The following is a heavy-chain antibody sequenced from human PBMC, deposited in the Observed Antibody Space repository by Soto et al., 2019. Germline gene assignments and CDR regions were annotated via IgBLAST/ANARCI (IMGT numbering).Heavy chain of an antibody. CDR3: ARVEHYCDSSGYSYYFDY. Sequence: TLCLTCTDSGCSISSGDYYWSWIRRPPGKGLVWNGYIYYSASNYYNPSLKCRVTLSVDTYNNQFSQKMSSVSAAENAVYYCARVEHYCDSSGYSYYFDYWGQGTLVTVSS. J-gene: IGHJ4*02. V-gene: IGHV4-30-4*01. D-gene: IGHD3-22*01. CDR2: IYYSASN. CDR1: GCSISSGDYY.